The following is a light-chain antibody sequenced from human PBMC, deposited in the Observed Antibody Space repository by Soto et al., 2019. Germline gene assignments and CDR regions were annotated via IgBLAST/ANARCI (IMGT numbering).Light chain of an antibody. CDR3: QQYNKWRT. CDR2: GAS. J-gene: IGKJ1*01. CDR1: ESVSSN. V-gene: IGKV3-15*01. Sequence: EIVITQSPATVSVSPGERATLSCRASESVSSNLAWYQQKPGQAPRLLIYGASTRATGIPARISGSGSGTEFTLTISSLQSEDFAVYYCQQYNKWRTFGQGTKVDI.